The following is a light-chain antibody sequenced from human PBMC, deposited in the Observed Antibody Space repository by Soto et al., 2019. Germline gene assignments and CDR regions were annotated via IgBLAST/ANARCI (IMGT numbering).Light chain of an antibody. CDR3: QKRSNWPPEVT. CDR1: QSVRSS. V-gene: IGKV3-11*01. CDR2: DAS. J-gene: IGKJ3*01. Sequence: EIVLTQSPDTLSLSPGERATLSCRASQSVRSSLAWYQQKPGQAPRLLIYDASSRATGIPARFSGSGSGTSFTLTISSLEPEDFAVYYCQKRSNWPPEVTFGPGTKVDIK.